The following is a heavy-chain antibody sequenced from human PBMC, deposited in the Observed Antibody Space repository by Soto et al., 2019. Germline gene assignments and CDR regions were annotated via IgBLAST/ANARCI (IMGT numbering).Heavy chain of an antibody. CDR2: IYHSGTT. CDR3: ARVSRELAYYYYGMDV. D-gene: IGHD1-26*01. Sequence: SETLSLTCAVSGDSISRGYHWAWIRQPPGKGLEWVASIYHSGTTYYNPSLTSRVTISVDTSKNQFSLKLTSVTAADSAVYYCARVSRELAYYYYGMDVWGQGTTVTVSS. J-gene: IGHJ6*02. CDR1: GDSISRGYH. V-gene: IGHV4-38-2*01.